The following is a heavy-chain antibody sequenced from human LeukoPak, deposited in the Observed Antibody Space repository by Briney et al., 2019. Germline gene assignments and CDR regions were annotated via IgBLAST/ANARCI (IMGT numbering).Heavy chain of an antibody. CDR2: INHSGST. CDR3: ARASSGYYWDFDY. Sequence: SETLSLTCAVYGGSFSGYYWSWIRQPPGKGLEWIGEINHSGSTNYNPSLKSRVTISVDTSKNQFSLKLSSVTAADTAVYYCARASSGYYWDFDYWGQGALVTVSS. CDR1: GGSFSGYY. D-gene: IGHD3-22*01. V-gene: IGHV4-34*01. J-gene: IGHJ4*02.